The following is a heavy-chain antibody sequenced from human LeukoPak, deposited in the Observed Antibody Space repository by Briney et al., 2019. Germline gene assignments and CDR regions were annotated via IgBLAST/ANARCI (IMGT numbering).Heavy chain of an antibody. V-gene: IGHV4-61*02. D-gene: IGHD5-18*01. CDR3: ARDRRYSYGDFGGDAFDI. Sequence: SETLSLTCTVSGGSISSGDYYWTWIRQPAGKGLEWIGRIYTSGSTNYNPSLKSRITISVDTSKNQFFLKLSSVTATDTAVYYCARDRRYSYGDFGGDAFDIWGQGTMVTVSP. CDR1: GGSISSGDYY. CDR2: IYTSGST. J-gene: IGHJ3*02.